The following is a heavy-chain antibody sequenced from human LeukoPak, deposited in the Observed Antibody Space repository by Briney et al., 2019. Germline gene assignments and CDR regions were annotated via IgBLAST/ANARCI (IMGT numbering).Heavy chain of an antibody. D-gene: IGHD3-10*01. V-gene: IGHV1-18*01. J-gene: IGHJ4*02. Sequence: ASVKVSCKASGYTFTSYGISWVRQAPGQGLEWMGWISAYNGNTNYAQKLQGRVTMTTDTSTSTAYMELRSLRSDDTAVYYCARVLWFRELSPDFDYWGQGTLVTVSS. CDR3: ARVLWFRELSPDFDY. CDR2: ISAYNGNT. CDR1: GYTFTSYG.